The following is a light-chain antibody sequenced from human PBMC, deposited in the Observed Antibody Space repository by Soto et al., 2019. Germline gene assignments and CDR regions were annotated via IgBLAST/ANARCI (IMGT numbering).Light chain of an antibody. V-gene: IGLV2-14*02. CDR3: SSYTTTITRVV. CDR2: DVS. CDR1: SSDVGSYTL. J-gene: IGLJ2*01. Sequence: QSVLTQPASVSGSPGQSITISCTGTSSDVGSYTLVSWYQQHPGKAPKLMIYDVSNRRSGVSNRFCGSKSGNTAPLTISGPQAEDEADYYCSSYTTTITRVVFGGGTKLTVL.